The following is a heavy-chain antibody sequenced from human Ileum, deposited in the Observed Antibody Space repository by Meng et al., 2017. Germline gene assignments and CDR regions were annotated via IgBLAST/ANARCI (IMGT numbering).Heavy chain of an antibody. CDR3: ARHLGRSFDY. CDR2: IYYSGGT. D-gene: IGHD3-16*01. Sequence: AQILQWCAVLLEPSATLSLTCAVYGGSFSGYYWGWFRQPPGKGLEWIGEIYYSGGTKYNPSLKSRVTISGDTSKNQFSLKLTSVTAADTAVYYCARHLGRSFDYWGQGTLVTVSS. J-gene: IGHJ4*02. V-gene: IGHV4-34*01. CDR1: GGSFSGYY.